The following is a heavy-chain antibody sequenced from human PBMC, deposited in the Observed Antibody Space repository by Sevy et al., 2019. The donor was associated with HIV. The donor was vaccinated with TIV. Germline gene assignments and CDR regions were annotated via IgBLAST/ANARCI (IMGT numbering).Heavy chain of an antibody. V-gene: IGHV1-69*13. D-gene: IGHD6-19*01. CDR2: MMPILGST. Sequence: ASVKVSCKASGGTFSSYGISWVRQAPGQGLEWMGGMMPILGSTNYAQKFQGRVTITADESTNTAYMELNSLRSEDTAVYYCARGGGNGWYYFDYWGQETLVTVSS. CDR1: GGTFSSYG. J-gene: IGHJ4*02. CDR3: ARGGGNGWYYFDY.